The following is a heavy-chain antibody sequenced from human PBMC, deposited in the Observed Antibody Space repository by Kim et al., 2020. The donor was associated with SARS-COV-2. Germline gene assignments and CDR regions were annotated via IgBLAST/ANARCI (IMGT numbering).Heavy chain of an antibody. CDR2: ISSSGSTI. V-gene: IGHV3-11*04. Sequence: GGSLRLSCAASGFTFSDYYMSWIRQAPGKGLEWVSYISSSGSTIYYADSVKGRFTISRDNAKNSLYLQMNSLRAEDTAVYYCARFDSYGYYYYYGMDVWGQGTTVTVSS. CDR3: ARFDSYGYYYYYGMDV. CDR1: GFTFSDYY. J-gene: IGHJ6*02. D-gene: IGHD5-18*01.